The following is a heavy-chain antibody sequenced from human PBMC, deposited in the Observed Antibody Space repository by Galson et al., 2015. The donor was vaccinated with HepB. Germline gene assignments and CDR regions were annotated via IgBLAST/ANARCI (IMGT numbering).Heavy chain of an antibody. D-gene: IGHD2-2*01. J-gene: IGHJ4*02. CDR3: AAPIVVEPSTMPGPGGGFDY. CDR2: ISYDGTKR. CDR1: RFTFSSYA. Sequence: SLRLSCAASRFTFSSYAMHWVRQAPGKGLEWVAVISYDGTKRDYAHSVRGRFTISRDNSKNTLSLQMNSLRTEDSAMYYCAAPIVVEPSTMPGPGGGFDYWGQGSLVIVSS. V-gene: IGHV3-30-3*01.